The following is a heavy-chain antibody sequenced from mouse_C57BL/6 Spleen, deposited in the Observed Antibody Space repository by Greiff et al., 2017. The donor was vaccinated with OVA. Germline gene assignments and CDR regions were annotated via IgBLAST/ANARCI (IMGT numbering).Heavy chain of an antibody. CDR2: IRLKSDNYAT. J-gene: IGHJ4*01. V-gene: IGHV6-3*01. CDR3: TGYDGIYAMDY. CDR1: GFTFSNYW. Sequence: EVMLVESGGGLVQPGGPMKLSCVASGFTFSNYWMNWVRQSPEKGLEWVAQIRLKSDNYATHYAESVKGRFTISIDDSKSSVYLQMNNLRAEDTGIYYCTGYDGIYAMDYWGQGTSVTVSS. D-gene: IGHD2-3*01.